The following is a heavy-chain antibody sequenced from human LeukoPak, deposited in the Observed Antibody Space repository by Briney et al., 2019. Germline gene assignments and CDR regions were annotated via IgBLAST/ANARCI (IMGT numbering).Heavy chain of an antibody. CDR2: INPSDGST. D-gene: IGHD3-10*01. V-gene: IGHV1-46*01. Sequence: ASVKVSCKASGYTFTTYYIHWLRQAPGQGLEWMGIINPSDGSTSYAQKFQGRVTMTRDTSTSIVYMELSSLRSEDTAVYYCAREFGSGSYYFGNWGQGTLVTVSS. CDR3: AREFGSGSYYFGN. J-gene: IGHJ4*02. CDR1: GYTFTTYY.